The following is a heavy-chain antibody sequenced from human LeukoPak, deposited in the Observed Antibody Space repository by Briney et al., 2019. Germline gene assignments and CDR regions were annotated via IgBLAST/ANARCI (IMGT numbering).Heavy chain of an antibody. CDR1: GFTFGDYT. CDR3: SRGAAAGITGWFDP. CDR2: IRTKAFGGTP. J-gene: IGHJ5*02. D-gene: IGHD6-13*01. V-gene: IGHV3-49*03. Sequence: GGSLRLSCTTSGFTFGDYTMSWFRQAPGKGLEGVGFIRTKAFGGTPEYAASVKGRFTISRDDSTSIAYLQMNSLKTEDTAVYYCSRGAAAGITGWFDPWGQGTLVTVSS.